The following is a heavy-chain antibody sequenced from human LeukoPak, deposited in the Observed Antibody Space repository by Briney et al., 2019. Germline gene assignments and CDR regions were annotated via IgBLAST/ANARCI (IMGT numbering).Heavy chain of an antibody. CDR2: ISYDGSNK. J-gene: IGHJ4*02. CDR1: GFTFSSYA. Sequence: PGGSLRLSCAASGFTFSSYAMHWVRQAPGKGLEWVAVISYDGSNKYYADSVKGRFTISRDNSKNTLYLQMNSLGAEDTAVYYCARPPGIAVAGNFDYWGQGTLVTVSS. D-gene: IGHD6-19*01. V-gene: IGHV3-30-3*01. CDR3: ARPPGIAVAGNFDY.